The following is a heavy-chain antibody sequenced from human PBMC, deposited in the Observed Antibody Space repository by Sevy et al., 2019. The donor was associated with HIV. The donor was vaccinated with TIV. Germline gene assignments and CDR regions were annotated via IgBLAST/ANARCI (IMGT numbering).Heavy chain of an antibody. V-gene: IGHV3-74*01. CDR3: ARAGQYDFWSGYYTGIYGMDV. CDR1: GFTFSSYW. Sequence: GGSLRLSCAASGFTFSSYWMHWVRQAPGKGLVWVSRINSDGSSTSYADSVKGRFTISGDNAKNTLYLQMNSLRAEDTAVYYCARAGQYDFWSGYYTGIYGMDVWGQGTTVTVSS. D-gene: IGHD3-3*01. CDR2: INSDGSST. J-gene: IGHJ6*02.